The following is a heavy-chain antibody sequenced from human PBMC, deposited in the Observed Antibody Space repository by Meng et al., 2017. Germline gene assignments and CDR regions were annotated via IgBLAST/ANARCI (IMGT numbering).Heavy chain of an antibody. CDR1: GFTFDDYT. J-gene: IGHJ3*02. CDR2: ISWDGGST. V-gene: IGHV3-43*01. Sequence: GESLKISCAASGFTFDDYTMHWVRQAPGKGLEWVSLISWDGGSTYYVDSVKGRFTISRDNSKNSLYLQMNSLRTEDTALYYCAAQKSRITGDDAFDIWGQGTMVTVSS. D-gene: IGHD7-27*01. CDR3: AAQKSRITGDDAFDI.